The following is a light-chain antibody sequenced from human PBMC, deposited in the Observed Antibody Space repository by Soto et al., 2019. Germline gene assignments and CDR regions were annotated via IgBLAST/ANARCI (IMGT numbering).Light chain of an antibody. CDR3: QKYNSAPRT. V-gene: IGKV1-27*01. Sequence: DIQMTQSPSSLSASIGDRVTITCRASQGINSFLAWYQQKPGKVPKLLIYAASTLQSGVPSRFRGSGSGTDFTLTISSLQPEDAATYYCQKYNSAPRTFGQGTKVEIE. J-gene: IGKJ1*01. CDR1: QGINSF. CDR2: AAS.